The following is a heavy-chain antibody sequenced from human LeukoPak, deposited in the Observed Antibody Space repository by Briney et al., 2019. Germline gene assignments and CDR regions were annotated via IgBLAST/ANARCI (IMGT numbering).Heavy chain of an antibody. CDR1: GGSISSYY. V-gene: IGHV4-59*08. J-gene: IGHJ6*02. CDR2: IYYSGST. Sequence: PSETLSLTCTVSGGSISSYYWSWIRQPPGKGLEWIGYIYYSGSTNYNPSLKRRVTISVDTSKNQFSLKLSSVTAADTAVYYCARSDLGYCSGGSCYLPYYYYYGMDVWGQGTTVTVSS. D-gene: IGHD2-15*01. CDR3: ARSDLGYCSGGSCYLPYYYYYGMDV.